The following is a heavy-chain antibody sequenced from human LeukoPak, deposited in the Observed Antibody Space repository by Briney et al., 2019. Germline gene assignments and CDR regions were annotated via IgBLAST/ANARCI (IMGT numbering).Heavy chain of an antibody. D-gene: IGHD6-6*01. Sequence: GGSLRLSCVASGFIVSPYWMTWVRQAPGKGPEWVANINQDGSEKYYVDSVKGRFTISRDNAKNSLYLQMNNLRAEDTAVYYCARYSGSSEFWGQGTLVTVSS. CDR1: GFIVSPYW. J-gene: IGHJ1*01. CDR2: INQDGSEK. V-gene: IGHV3-7*01. CDR3: ARYSGSSEF.